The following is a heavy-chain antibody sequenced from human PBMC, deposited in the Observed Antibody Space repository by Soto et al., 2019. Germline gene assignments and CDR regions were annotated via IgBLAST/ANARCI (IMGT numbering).Heavy chain of an antibody. CDR2: ISSSSSTI. Sequence: EVQLVESGGGLVQPGGSLRLSCAASGFTFSSYSMNWVRQAPGKGLEWVSYISSSSSTIYYADSVKGRFTISRDNAKNSLYLQMNSLRAEDTAVYYCAREYRSSTSCLNWFDPWAQGTLVTVSS. J-gene: IGHJ5*02. CDR3: AREYRSSTSCLNWFDP. V-gene: IGHV3-48*01. CDR1: GFTFSSYS. D-gene: IGHD2-2*01.